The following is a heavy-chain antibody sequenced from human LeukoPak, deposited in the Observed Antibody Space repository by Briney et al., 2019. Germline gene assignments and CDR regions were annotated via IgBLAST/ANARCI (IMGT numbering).Heavy chain of an antibody. CDR2: IYTSGST. CDR3: ARDRGLYYYDSSGYRNNWFDP. CDR1: GGSISSYY. V-gene: IGHV4-4*07. D-gene: IGHD3-22*01. Sequence: SETLSLTCTVSGGSISSYYWSWIRQPAGKGLEWIGRIYTSGSTNYNPSLKSRVTMSVDTSKNQFSLKLSSVTAADTAVYYCARDRGLYYYDSSGYRNNWFDPWGQGTLVTVSS. J-gene: IGHJ5*02.